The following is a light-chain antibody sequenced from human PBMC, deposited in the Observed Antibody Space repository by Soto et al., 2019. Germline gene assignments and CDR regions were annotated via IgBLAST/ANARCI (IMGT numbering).Light chain of an antibody. CDR2: GAS. CDR3: QQYGSSWT. J-gene: IGKJ1*01. Sequence: EIVLTQSPGTLSLSPGERATLSCRASQSVTSTSLAWYQQKPGQAPRLLMYGASSRATGTPDRISGGGSGTDFTLTISRLEPEDFAVYYCQQYGSSWTFGQGTKVDFK. V-gene: IGKV3-20*01. CDR1: QSVTSTS.